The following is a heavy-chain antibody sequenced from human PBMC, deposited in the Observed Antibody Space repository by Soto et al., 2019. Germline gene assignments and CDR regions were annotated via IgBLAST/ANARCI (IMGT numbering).Heavy chain of an antibody. CDR3: VRDGTKTLRDWFDP. J-gene: IGHJ5*02. D-gene: IGHD1-1*01. V-gene: IGHV4-4*07. CDR2: IYAAGTT. Sequence: AETLSLTCTVSGASISGFYWIWIRKSSGKGLEWIGRIYAAGTTDYNPSLKSRVMMSVDTSKKQFSLKLRSVTAADTAVYYCVRDGTKTLRDWFDPWGQGISVTVSS. CDR1: GASISGFY.